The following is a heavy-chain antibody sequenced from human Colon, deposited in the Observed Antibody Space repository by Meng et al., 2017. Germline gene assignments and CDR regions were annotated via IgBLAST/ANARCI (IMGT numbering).Heavy chain of an antibody. Sequence: QFREVGPGLVGLPEPLSLICSVSGGAVSMAGYQWSWIRQPPGKGLEWIGYASTNYNPSLKSRVTISVDTSKNQFSLRLTSVTAADTAVYYCARDHMGSLDYWGQGILVTVSS. J-gene: IGHJ4*02. CDR1: GGAVSMAGYQ. CDR2: AST. V-gene: IGHV4-61*08. CDR3: ARDHMGSLDY. D-gene: IGHD1-26*01.